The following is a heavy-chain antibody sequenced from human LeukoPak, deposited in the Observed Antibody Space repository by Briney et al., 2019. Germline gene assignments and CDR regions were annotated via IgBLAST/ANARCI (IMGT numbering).Heavy chain of an antibody. CDR2: ISSSGSTI. CDR1: GFTFSSYE. D-gene: IGHD3-10*01. J-gene: IGHJ4*02. CDR3: AREYYSGSGSYARFDY. V-gene: IGHV3-48*03. Sequence: HAGGSLRLSCAASGFTFSSYEMNWVRQAPGKGLEWVSYISSSGSTIYYADSVKGRFTISRDNAKNSLYLQMNSLRAEDTAVYYCAREYYSGSGSYARFDYWGQGTLVTVSS.